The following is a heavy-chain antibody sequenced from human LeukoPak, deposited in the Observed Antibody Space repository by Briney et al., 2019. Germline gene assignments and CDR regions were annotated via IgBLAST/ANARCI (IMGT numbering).Heavy chain of an antibody. V-gene: IGHV1-18*01. D-gene: IGHD4-11*01. CDR3: ARDDNYGIFVNVDY. CDR2: VSTSTGDT. J-gene: IGHJ4*02. CDR1: GYTFTSYG. Sequence: ASVKVSCKASGYTFTSYGISWVRQAPGQGPEWMGWVSTSTGDTKYTQKFQGRVTLTTDTSTSTAYMELSSLRSDDTAVYYCARDDNYGIFVNVDYWGQRTLVTVSS.